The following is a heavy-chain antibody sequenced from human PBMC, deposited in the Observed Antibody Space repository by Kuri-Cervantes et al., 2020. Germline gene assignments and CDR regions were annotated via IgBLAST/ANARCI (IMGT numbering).Heavy chain of an antibody. CDR1: GGSFSGYY. Sequence: SQTLSLTCAVYGGSFSGYYWSWIRQPPGKGLEWIGEINHSGSTNYNPSLKSRVTISVATSKNQFSLKLSSVTAADTAVYYCARGTTIFGVVIIPFDYWGQGTLVTVSS. V-gene: IGHV4-34*01. CDR3: ARGTTIFGVVIIPFDY. CDR2: INHSGST. D-gene: IGHD3-3*01. J-gene: IGHJ4*02.